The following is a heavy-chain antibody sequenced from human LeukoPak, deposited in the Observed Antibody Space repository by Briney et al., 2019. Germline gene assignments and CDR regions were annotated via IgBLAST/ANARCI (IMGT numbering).Heavy chain of an antibody. CDR3: TTDASTLYYYDSNP. CDR1: GITFSNAW. V-gene: IGHV3-15*01. J-gene: IGHJ5*02. D-gene: IGHD3-22*01. CDR2: IKSKTDGGTT. Sequence: GGSLRLSCAASGITFSNAWMSWVRQAPGKGLEWVGRIKSKTDGGTTDYAAPVKGRFTISRDDSKSTLYLQMNSLKTEDTAVYYCTTDASTLYYYDSNPWGQGTLVTVSS.